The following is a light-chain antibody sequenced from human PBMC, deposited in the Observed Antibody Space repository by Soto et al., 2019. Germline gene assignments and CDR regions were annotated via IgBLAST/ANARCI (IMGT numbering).Light chain of an antibody. CDR3: QHYSSYSVFI. Sequence: DIQMTQSPSTLSASVGDRVIITCRASQGIGVWLAWYQQKPGKAPKLLIYQTSTLESGVPSRFSGSVYATEFTLTISCLQPDDFATYNCQHYSSYSVFIFGPGTKVDIK. J-gene: IGKJ3*01. CDR2: QTS. V-gene: IGKV1-5*03. CDR1: QGIGVW.